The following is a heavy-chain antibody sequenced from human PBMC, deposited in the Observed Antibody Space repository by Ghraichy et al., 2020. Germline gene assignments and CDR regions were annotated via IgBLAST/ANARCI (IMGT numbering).Heavy chain of an antibody. D-gene: IGHD2-15*01. V-gene: IGHV4-61*02. Sequence: SETLSLTCTVSGGSISSGSYYWSWIRQPAGKGLEWIGRIYTSGSTNYNPSLKSRVTISVDTSKNQFSLKLSPVTAADRAWYYGARDYSCSGGSCSGAFDIWGQGTMVTVSS. CDR1: GGSISSGSYY. CDR2: IYTSGST. J-gene: IGHJ3*02. CDR3: ARDYSCSGGSCSGAFDI.